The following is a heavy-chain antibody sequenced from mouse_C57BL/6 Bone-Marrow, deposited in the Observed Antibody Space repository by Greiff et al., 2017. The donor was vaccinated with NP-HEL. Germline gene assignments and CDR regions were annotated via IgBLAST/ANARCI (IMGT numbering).Heavy chain of an antibody. CDR3: ARERVYYYGSSPFAY. CDR1: GYTFTSYG. CDR2: IYPRSGNT. V-gene: IGHV1-81*01. J-gene: IGHJ3*01. D-gene: IGHD1-1*01. Sequence: QVQLQQSGAELARPGASVKLSCKASGYTFTSYGISWVKQRTGQGLEWIGEIYPRSGNTYYNEKFKGKATLTADKSSSTAYMELRSLTSEDSAVDFCARERVYYYGSSPFAYWGQGTLVTVSA.